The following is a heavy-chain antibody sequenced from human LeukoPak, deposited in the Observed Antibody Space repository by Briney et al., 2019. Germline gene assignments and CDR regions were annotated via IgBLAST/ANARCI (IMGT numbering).Heavy chain of an antibody. CDR3: ARVERGYSYARYAFDI. Sequence: SVKVSCKASGGTFSSYAISWVRRAPGQGLEWMGGIIPIFGTANYAQKFQGRVTITTDESTSTAYMELSSLRSEDTAVYYCARVERGYSYARYAFDIWGQGTMVTVSS. CDR2: IIPIFGTA. J-gene: IGHJ3*02. CDR1: GGTFSSYA. D-gene: IGHD5-18*01. V-gene: IGHV1-69*05.